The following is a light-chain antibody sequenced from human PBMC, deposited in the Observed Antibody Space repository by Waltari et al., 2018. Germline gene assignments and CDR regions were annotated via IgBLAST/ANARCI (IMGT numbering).Light chain of an antibody. CDR3: LLSYSGAHVV. V-gene: IGLV7-46*01. CDR1: PGAVTSGHY. J-gene: IGLJ2*01. CDR2: DTS. Sequence: QAVVTQEPSLTVSPGGTVTLTCGSSPGAVTSGHYPYWFQQKPGQAPRTLIYDTSNKHSWTPARFSGYLLGGKAALTLSGAQPEDEAEYYCLLSYSGAHVVFGGGTKLTVL.